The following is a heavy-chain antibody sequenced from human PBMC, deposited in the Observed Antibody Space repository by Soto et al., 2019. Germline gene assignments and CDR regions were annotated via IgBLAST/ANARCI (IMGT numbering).Heavy chain of an antibody. J-gene: IGHJ4*01. CDR1: GFTLSDAW. CDR3: TTDSLLTMRLVRFDF. V-gene: IGHV3-15*07. CDR2: IKSRADGGTT. D-gene: IGHD3-9*01. Sequence: EVQLVESGGGLLKPGGSLRLSCAPSGFTLSDAWLNWVRQAPGKGLEWVGRIKSRADGGTTDFAAPVRGRFAISRDGSQNMVYLEINSLKIEDTAVYYCTTDSLLTMRLVRFDFWVHGALVTVSS.